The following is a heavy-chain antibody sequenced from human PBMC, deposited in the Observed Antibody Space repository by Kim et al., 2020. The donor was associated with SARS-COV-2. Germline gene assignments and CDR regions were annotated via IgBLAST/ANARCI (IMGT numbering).Heavy chain of an antibody. CDR1: GFTFSDYY. V-gene: IGHV3-11*06. CDR2: ISSSSSYT. Sequence: GGSLRLSCAAPGFTFSDYYMSWIRQAPGKGLEWVSYISSSSSYTNYADSVKGRFTISRDNAKNSLYLQMNSLRAEDTAVYYCASIGRDYDILTGYTIRGFDYWGQGTLVTVSS. J-gene: IGHJ4*02. D-gene: IGHD3-9*01. CDR3: ASIGRDYDILTGYTIRGFDY.